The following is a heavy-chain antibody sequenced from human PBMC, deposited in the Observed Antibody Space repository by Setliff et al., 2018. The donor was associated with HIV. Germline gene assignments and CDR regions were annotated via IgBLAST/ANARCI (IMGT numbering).Heavy chain of an antibody. CDR1: GYTFTNYA. V-gene: IGHV1-3*01. J-gene: IGHJ4*02. D-gene: IGHD6-13*01. CDR2: INAANGNT. Sequence: ASVKVSCKASGYTFTNYAIHWVRQAPGQTLEWMGWINAANGNTKYSQKFQGRVTITRDTSANTAFMELNTLTSEDTAVYYCARDDVAAPGSHHDYWGQGTLVTVSS. CDR3: ARDDVAAPGSHHDY.